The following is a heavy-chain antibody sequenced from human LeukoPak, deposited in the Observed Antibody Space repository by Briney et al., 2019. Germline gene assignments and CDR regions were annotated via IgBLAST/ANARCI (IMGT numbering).Heavy chain of an antibody. D-gene: IGHD2-15*01. V-gene: IGHV1-2*02. J-gene: IGHJ4*02. CDR3: ARYRLYCSGGSCYSPFDY. CDR2: INPNSGGT. CDR1: GYTFIDYH. Sequence: ASVKVSCKTSGYTFIDYHIHWVRQAPGQGLEWMGWINPNSGGTNYTQKFQGRVTMTRDTSISTAYMELSRLRSDDTAVYYCARYRLYCSGGSCYSPFDYWGQGTLVTVSS.